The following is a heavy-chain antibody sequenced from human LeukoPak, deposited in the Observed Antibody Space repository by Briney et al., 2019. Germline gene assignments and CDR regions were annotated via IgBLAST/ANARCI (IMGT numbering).Heavy chain of an antibody. Sequence: GASVKVSCKASGYTFTSYYMHWVRQAPGQGLEWMGIINPSGGSTSYAQKFQGRVTMTRDTSTSTVYMELSSLRSEDTAVYYCARARDYDILTGYYGYYYGKDVWGQGTTVTVSS. CDR2: INPSGGST. CDR3: ARARDYDILTGYYGYYYGKDV. J-gene: IGHJ6*02. V-gene: IGHV1-46*01. D-gene: IGHD3-9*01. CDR1: GYTFTSYY.